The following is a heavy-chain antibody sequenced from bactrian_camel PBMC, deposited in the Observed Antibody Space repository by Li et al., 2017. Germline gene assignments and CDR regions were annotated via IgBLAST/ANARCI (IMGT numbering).Heavy chain of an antibody. D-gene: IGHD2*01. Sequence: VQLVESGGGLVQPGGSLRLSCVASGFAFSRYSMIWVRQAPGKGLEWVSAINTAGDRTYYGDSVKGRFTVSRDNAKKTLYLQMNSLKPEDTAMYYCATGRNCDNWGQGTQVTVS. CDR3: ATGRNCDN. J-gene: IGHJ4*01. V-gene: IGHV3S31*01. CDR2: INTAGDRT. CDR1: GFAFSRYS.